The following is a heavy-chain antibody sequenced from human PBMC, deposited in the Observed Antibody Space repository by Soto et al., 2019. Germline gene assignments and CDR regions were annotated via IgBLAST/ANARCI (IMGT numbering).Heavy chain of an antibody. CDR3: AKDLTRQLAYWLDP. CDR2: INAHSGGT. J-gene: IGHJ5*02. D-gene: IGHD6-6*01. Sequence: GSVKVSFKASGFSFTGYYIHLLRRAPGQGLEWMGWINAHSGGTEYAQKFQVRVTLTRDTSIATAYLTLTSLTSDDTALYYCAKDLTRQLAYWLDPWGQGTKVTVSS. CDR1: GFSFTGYY. V-gene: IGHV1-2*02.